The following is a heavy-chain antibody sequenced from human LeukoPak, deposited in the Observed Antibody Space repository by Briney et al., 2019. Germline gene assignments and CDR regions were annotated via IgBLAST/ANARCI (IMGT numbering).Heavy chain of an antibody. CDR3: ARDATHNFANYYDSSGYYCY. D-gene: IGHD3-22*01. CDR2: ISYDGSNK. CDR1: GFTFSSYA. Sequence: GGSLRLSCAASGFTFSSYAMHWVRQAPGKGLEWVAVISYDGSNKYYAGSVKGRFTISRDNSKNTLYLQMNSLRAEDTAVYYCARDATHNFANYYDSSGYYCYWGQGTLVTVSS. J-gene: IGHJ4*02. V-gene: IGHV3-30*04.